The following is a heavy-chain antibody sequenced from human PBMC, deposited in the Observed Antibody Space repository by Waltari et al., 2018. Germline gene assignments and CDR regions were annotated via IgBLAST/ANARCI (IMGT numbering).Heavy chain of an antibody. CDR1: GGSISSGSYY. CDR2: IYTSGST. J-gene: IGHJ6*02. D-gene: IGHD3-9*01. V-gene: IGHV4-61*09. CDR3: AREVDFNYYYYSMDV. Sequence: QVQLQESGPGLVKPSQTLSLTCTVSGGSISSGSYYWSWIRQPAGKGLEWIGYIYTSGSTNYNPSLKSRVTISVDTSKNQFSLKLSSVTAADTAVYYCAREVDFNYYYYSMDVWGQGTTVTVSS.